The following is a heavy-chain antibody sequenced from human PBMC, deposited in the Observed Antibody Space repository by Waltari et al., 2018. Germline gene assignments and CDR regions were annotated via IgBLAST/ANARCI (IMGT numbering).Heavy chain of an antibody. CDR2: IYYSVST. D-gene: IGHD2-15*01. V-gene: IGHV4-59*13. CDR1: GGSISSYY. J-gene: IGHJ4*02. CDR3: ARGPGRGSGSCSFDY. Sequence: QVQLQESGPGLVKPSETLSLTCSVSGGSISSYYWSWIRQPPGKGLEWIWYIYYSVSTNYYTSLKTRVTISVDTSKNQFSLRLNSVTAADTAVYYCARGPGRGSGSCSFDYWGQGTLVTVSS.